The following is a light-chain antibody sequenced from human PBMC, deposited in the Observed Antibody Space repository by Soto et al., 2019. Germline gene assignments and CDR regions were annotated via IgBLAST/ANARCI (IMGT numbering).Light chain of an antibody. J-gene: IGKJ1*01. CDR2: DTS. CDR1: QGIGDT. Sequence: EVVMRQSPATLSVSHGEGATLSCRASQGIGDTLAWYQHKPGQTPRLLIYDTSTRATGIPDRFSGSGSGTDFNLTISRLEPEDFAVYYCQQYGRSPWTFGQGTKVDIK. V-gene: IGKV3-20*01. CDR3: QQYGRSPWT.